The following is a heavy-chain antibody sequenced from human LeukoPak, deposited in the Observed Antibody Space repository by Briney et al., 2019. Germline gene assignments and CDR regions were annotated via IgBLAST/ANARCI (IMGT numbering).Heavy chain of an antibody. CDR2: IYPGDSDT. Sequence: GESLQISCKGSGYSFTSYWIGWVRQMPGKGLEWMGIIYPGDSDTRYSPSFQGQVTISADKSISTAYLQWSSLKASDTAMYYCARRGLVLMVYASKYFDYWGQGTLVTVSS. CDR3: ARRGLVLMVYASKYFDY. D-gene: IGHD2-8*01. CDR1: GYSFTSYW. V-gene: IGHV5-51*01. J-gene: IGHJ4*02.